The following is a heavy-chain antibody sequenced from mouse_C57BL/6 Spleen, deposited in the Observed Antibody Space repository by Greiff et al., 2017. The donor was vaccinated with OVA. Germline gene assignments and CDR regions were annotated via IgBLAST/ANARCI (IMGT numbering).Heavy chain of an antibody. D-gene: IGHD2-3*01. J-gene: IGHJ3*01. CDR3: ARRVNDGNYGLRFAY. Sequence: QVQLQQPGAELVRPGSSVKLSCKASGYTFTSYWMDWVKQRPGQGLEWIGNIYPSDSETHYNQKFKDKATLTVDKSSSTAYMQLSSLTSEDSAVYYCARRVNDGNYGLRFAYWGQGTLVTVSA. CDR1: GYTFTSYW. V-gene: IGHV1-61*01. CDR2: IYPSDSET.